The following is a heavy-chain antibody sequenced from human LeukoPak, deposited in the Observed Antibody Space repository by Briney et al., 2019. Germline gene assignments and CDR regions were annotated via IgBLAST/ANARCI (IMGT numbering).Heavy chain of an antibody. J-gene: IGHJ5*02. CDR3: ARVVIAAAGTGWFDP. CDR2: INYSGST. Sequence: PGGSLRLSCAASGLTFSSYSMNWVRQAPGKGLEWIGEINYSGSTNYNPSLKSRVTISVDTSKNQFSLKLSSVTAADTAVYYCARVVIAAAGTGWFDPWGQGTLVTVSS. V-gene: IGHV4-34*01. D-gene: IGHD6-13*01. CDR1: GLTFSSYS.